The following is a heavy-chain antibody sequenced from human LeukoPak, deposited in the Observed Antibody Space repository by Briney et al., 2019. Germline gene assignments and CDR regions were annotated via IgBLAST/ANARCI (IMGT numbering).Heavy chain of an antibody. D-gene: IGHD1-1*01. V-gene: IGHV1-2*06. J-gene: IGHJ6*03. CDR3: ARWQLERPYYYYYYMDV. Sequence: GASVKVSCKASGYTFTGYYMHRVRQAPGQGLEWMGRINPNSGGTNYAQKFQGRATMTRDTSISTAYMELSRLRSDDTAVYYCARWQLERPYYYYYYMDVWGKGTTVTVSS. CDR1: GYTFTGYY. CDR2: INPNSGGT.